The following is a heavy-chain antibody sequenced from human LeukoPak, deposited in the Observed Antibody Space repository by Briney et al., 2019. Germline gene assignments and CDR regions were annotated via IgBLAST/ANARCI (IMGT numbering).Heavy chain of an antibody. J-gene: IGHJ4*02. V-gene: IGHV1-18*01. CDR1: VYTFTSYC. CDR2: ISAYNGNT. CDR3: ARGDGQFGGLDY. D-gene: IGHD3-10*01. Sequence: WASETLSRKSSVYTFTSYCISWVRDAPGQGLEWMGWISAYNGNTNYAQKLQGRVTMTTDTSTSTAYMELRSLRSDDTAVYYCARGDGQFGGLDYWGQGTLVTVSS.